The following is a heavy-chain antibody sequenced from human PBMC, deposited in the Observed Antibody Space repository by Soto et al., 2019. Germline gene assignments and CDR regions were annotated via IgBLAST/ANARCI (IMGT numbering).Heavy chain of an antibody. CDR3: ARDMKSVRFWGTNGFDP. CDR2: ITLSSSYI. D-gene: IGHD3-16*01. Sequence: VGSLRLSCGASGFNFGAFGMNWVRQAPGKGLEWVSSITLSSSYIYYADSVKGRFTVSRDNAKNSLYLDMKSLTVDDTAVYYCARDMKSVRFWGTNGFDPWGQGTLVTVSS. CDR1: GFNFGAFG. V-gene: IGHV3-21*01. J-gene: IGHJ5*02.